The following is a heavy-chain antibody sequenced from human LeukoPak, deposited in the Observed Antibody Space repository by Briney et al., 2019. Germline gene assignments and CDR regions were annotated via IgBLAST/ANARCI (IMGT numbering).Heavy chain of an antibody. CDR1: GFNFSSYW. Sequence: PGGSLRLSCAASGFNFSSYWMSWVRQAPGKGLEWMANIKQDGSEKYYVDSVKGRFTISRDNAKNSLYLQMNSLRAEDTAVYYCARDGGYCSGGSCYTEPSFDYWGQGTLVTVSS. V-gene: IGHV3-7*03. CDR2: IKQDGSEK. J-gene: IGHJ4*02. CDR3: ARDGGYCSGGSCYTEPSFDY. D-gene: IGHD2-15*01.